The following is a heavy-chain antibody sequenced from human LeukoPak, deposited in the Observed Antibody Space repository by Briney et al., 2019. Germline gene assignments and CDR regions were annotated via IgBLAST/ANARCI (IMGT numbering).Heavy chain of an antibody. Sequence: RASVKVSCKASGYTFTGYYMHWVRQAPGQGLEWMGWINPNSGGTNYAQKFQGRVTMTRDTSISTAYMELSRLRSDDTAVYYCARCAGHGSGDYYYYMDVWGKGTTVTISS. J-gene: IGHJ6*03. CDR3: ARCAGHGSGDYYYYMDV. CDR1: GYTFTGYY. D-gene: IGHD3-10*01. V-gene: IGHV1-2*02. CDR2: INPNSGGT.